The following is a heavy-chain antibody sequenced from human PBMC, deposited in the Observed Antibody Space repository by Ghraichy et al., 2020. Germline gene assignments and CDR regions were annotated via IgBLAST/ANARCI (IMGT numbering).Heavy chain of an antibody. CDR3: AKDLTDIVVVPAAIGLDY. D-gene: IGHD2-2*02. J-gene: IGHJ4*02. V-gene: IGHV3-23*01. Sequence: GGSLRLSCAASGFTFSSYAMSWVRQAPGKGLEWVSAISGSGGSTYYADSVKGRFTISRDNSKNTLYLQMNSLRAEDTAVYYCAKDLTDIVVVPAAIGLDYWGQGTLVTVSS. CDR1: GFTFSSYA. CDR2: ISGSGGST.